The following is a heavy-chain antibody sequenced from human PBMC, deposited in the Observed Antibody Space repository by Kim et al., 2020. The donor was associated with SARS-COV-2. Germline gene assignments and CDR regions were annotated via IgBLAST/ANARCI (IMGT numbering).Heavy chain of an antibody. D-gene: IGHD3-9*01. V-gene: IGHV4-61*07. J-gene: IGHJ4*02. CDR3: ARRAMTGYYDY. CDR2: T. Sequence: TNSNPALKSQVTISVDTSKNQFSLKLSSVTAADTAVYYCARRAMTGYYDYWGQGTLVTVSS.